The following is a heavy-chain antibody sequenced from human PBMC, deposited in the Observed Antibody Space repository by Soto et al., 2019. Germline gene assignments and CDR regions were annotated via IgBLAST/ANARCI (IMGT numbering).Heavy chain of an antibody. CDR2: IWYDGSNK. CDR3: AIDCSGSGSYGDY. CDR1: GFTFSSYG. D-gene: IGHD3-10*01. V-gene: IGHV3-33*01. J-gene: IGHJ4*02. Sequence: QVQLVESGGGVVQPGRSLRLSCAASGFTFSSYGMHWVRQAPGKGLEWVAVIWYDGSNKYYADSVKGRFTLSRDNSKHPLCLQMNSLRAGDRAGYYCAIDCSGSGSYGDYWGQGTLVTVSS.